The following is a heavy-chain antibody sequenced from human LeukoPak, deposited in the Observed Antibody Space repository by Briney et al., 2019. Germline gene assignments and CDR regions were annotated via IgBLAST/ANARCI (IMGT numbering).Heavy chain of an antibody. CDR3: VRAFRFDSGAYYYVD. CDR1: GFIFRIYG. J-gene: IGHJ4*02. V-gene: IGHV3-30*03. CDR2: ISYEGDST. D-gene: IGHD3-22*01. Sequence: GGSLRLSCAASGFIFRIYGMHWVRQAPGRGLEWVALISYEGDSTYYADSVKGRFTISRDNSKNSLYLQMSSLRAEDTAVYYCVRAFRFDSGAYYYVDWGQGTLVTVSS.